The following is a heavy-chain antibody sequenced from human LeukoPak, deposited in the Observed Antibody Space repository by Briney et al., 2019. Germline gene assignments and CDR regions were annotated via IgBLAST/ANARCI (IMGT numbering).Heavy chain of an antibody. CDR1: GFTFSSYA. V-gene: IGHV3-23*01. D-gene: IGHD4-23*01. CDR3: AKDPPGGSSLDYFHY. J-gene: IGHJ4*02. Sequence: PGGSLRLSCAASGFTFSSYAMSWVRQAPGKGLEWVSGINYSGGSTYYADSVKGRFTIFRDNSKNTLFLQMSSLRAEDTAVYYCAKDPPGGSSLDYFHYWGQGTQVTVSS. CDR2: INYSGGST.